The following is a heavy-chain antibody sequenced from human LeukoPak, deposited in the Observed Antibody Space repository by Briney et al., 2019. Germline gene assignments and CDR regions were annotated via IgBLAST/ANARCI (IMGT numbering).Heavy chain of an antibody. CDR2: IIPIFGTA. Sequence: SSVKVSCKASGGTFSSYAISWVRQAPGQGLEWMGGIIPIFGTANYAQKFQGRVTITADESTSTAYMELSSLRSEDTAVYYCAKDPYGGMHHDAFDIWGQGTMVTVSS. CDR3: AKDPYGGMHHDAFDI. J-gene: IGHJ3*02. CDR1: GGTFSSYA. D-gene: IGHD4-23*01. V-gene: IGHV1-69*01.